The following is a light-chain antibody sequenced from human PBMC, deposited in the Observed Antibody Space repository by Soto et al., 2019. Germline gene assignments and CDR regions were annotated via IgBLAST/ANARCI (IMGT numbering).Light chain of an antibody. V-gene: IGKV1-17*01. Sequence: DIQMAQSPSSLSASVGDRVTITCRASQSISTHLNWYQQTPGKAPKLLIYAASSLQSGVPSRFSGSGSGTEFTLTISSLQPDDFATYYCQQYNSYSGTFGQGTQVDIK. CDR1: QSISTH. CDR3: QQYNSYSGT. J-gene: IGKJ1*01. CDR2: AAS.